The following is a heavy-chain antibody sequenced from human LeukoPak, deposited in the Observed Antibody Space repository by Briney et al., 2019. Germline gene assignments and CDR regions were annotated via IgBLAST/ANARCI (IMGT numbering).Heavy chain of an antibody. J-gene: IGHJ4*02. CDR1: GYTFTSYG. D-gene: IGHD3-3*01. CDR3: AREKDYDFWSGYYTDY. CDR2: ISAYNGNT. Sequence: ASVKVSRKASGYTFTSYGISWVRQAPGQGLEWMGWISAYNGNTNYAQKLQGRVTMTTDTSTSTAYMELRSLRSDDTAVYYCAREKDYDFWSGYYTDYWGQGTLVTVSS. V-gene: IGHV1-18*01.